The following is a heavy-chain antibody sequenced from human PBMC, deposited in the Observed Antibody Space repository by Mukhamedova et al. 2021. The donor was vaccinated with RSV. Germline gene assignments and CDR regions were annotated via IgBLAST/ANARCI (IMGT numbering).Heavy chain of an antibody. J-gene: IGHJ3*01. Sequence: YTLHWVRLAPGKGLEWVSSISGDSRYIYNSDSVKGRFTVSRDNAKNSLYLQMNSLRVEDTAVYYCARAGDSSGYGLPGAFDLWG. CDR1: YT. D-gene: IGHD3-22*01. V-gene: IGHV3-21*01. CDR2: ISGDSRYI. CDR3: ARAGDSSGYGLPGAFDL.